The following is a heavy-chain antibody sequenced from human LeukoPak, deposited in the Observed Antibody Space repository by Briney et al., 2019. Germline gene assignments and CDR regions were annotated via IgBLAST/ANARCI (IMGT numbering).Heavy chain of an antibody. J-gene: IGHJ4*02. CDR1: GFTFSSYA. CDR3: TKAPIVSCSGAFCYPFDS. CDR2: TVGGGSPNT. Sequence: GGSLRLSCAASGFTFSSYAMSWVRQAPGKGLEWVSATVGGGSPNTYHADSVMGRFTISRANSKNTLFLQMNSLRAEDTAIYYCTKAPIVSCSGAFCYPFDSWGQGTLVTVSS. V-gene: IGHV3-23*01. D-gene: IGHD2-15*01.